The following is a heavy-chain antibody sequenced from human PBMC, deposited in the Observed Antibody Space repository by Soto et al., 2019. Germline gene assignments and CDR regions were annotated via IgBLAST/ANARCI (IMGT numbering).Heavy chain of an antibody. CDR2: VLYNGSP. V-gene: IGHV4-31*03. J-gene: IGHJ4*02. CDR3: AGERDDRYFDE. Sequence: QVQLQESGPGLVNASQTLSLTCTVSGGSIISGGYYWSWIRQYPGKGLEWLGYVLYNGSPYYNPSLKSRVSMSLDTSKNQFSLKLTSGTAADTAVYYCAGERDDRYFDEWGQGILVTVSS. CDR1: GGSIISGGYY. D-gene: IGHD2-21*02.